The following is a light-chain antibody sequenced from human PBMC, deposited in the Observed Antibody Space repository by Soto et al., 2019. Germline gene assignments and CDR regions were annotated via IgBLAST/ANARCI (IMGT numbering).Light chain of an antibody. V-gene: IGKV3-15*01. CDR2: GAS. CDR3: QHYNSWTALYT. J-gene: IGKJ2*01. CDR1: QSVSST. Sequence: EIVMTQSPATLSVSPGERATLSCRASQSVSSTLAWYQQKPGEAPRLLLYGASTRATAIPARLSGSGACTEFTLTIISLQSEDFVVYYCQHYNSWTALYTFGQGTKLEIK.